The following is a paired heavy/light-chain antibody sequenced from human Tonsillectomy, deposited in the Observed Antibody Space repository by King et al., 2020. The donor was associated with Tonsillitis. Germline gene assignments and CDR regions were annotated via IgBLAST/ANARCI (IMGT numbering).Heavy chain of an antibody. Sequence: QVQLQESGPGLVKPSETLSLSCSVSGYFIGDGYYWGWFRQPPGKGLEWIATVHPDGGSYYNPSLASRLTTSVDMSKNQFSLNLNSVTAADTAVYYCARDGRETFPGPESFLWGQGALVTVSS. CDR1: GYFIGDGYY. CDR2: VHPDGGS. V-gene: IGHV4-38-2*02. CDR3: ARDGRETFPGPESFL. J-gene: IGHJ4*02. D-gene: IGHD1-26*01.
Light chain of an antibody. V-gene: IGLV1-44*01. CDR2: SND. Sequence: QSVLTQAPSASGTPGQTVTISCSGSNSNIGSNSVQWFQQLPGAAPKLLIFSNDQRPSGVPDRFSASKSGTSASLTIWRLQPRDEADYYCASWGDSLADFYVLGTGTKVTVL. CDR1: NSNIGSNS. J-gene: IGLJ1*01. CDR3: ASWGDSLADFYV.